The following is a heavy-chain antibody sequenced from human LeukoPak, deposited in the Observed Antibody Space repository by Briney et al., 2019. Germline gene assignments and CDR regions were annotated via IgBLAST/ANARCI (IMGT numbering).Heavy chain of an antibody. CDR2: IYYSVST. Sequence: SETLSLTCTVPGGSISSYYWSWIRQPPGKGREWIGYIYYSVSTNYNPSLKSRVTISVDTSKNQFSLKLSSVTAADTAVYSCAVNRGAHYYFDYWGEGTLVTVSS. J-gene: IGHJ4*02. CDR3: AVNRGAHYYFDY. V-gene: IGHV4-59*01. D-gene: IGHD3-10*01. CDR1: GGSISSYY.